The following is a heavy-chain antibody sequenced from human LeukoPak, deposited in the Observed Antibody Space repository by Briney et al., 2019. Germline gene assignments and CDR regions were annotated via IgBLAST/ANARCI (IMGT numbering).Heavy chain of an antibody. CDR3: ARDVGATPGYFDY. J-gene: IGHJ4*02. D-gene: IGHD1-26*01. Sequence: PSETLSLTCTVSGGSVNSGNYYWSWIRQPAGKVLEWIGRMYTSGSTNYNPSLKSRVSISRDTSKNQFSLKLNSVTAADTAVYYCARDVGATPGYFDYWGQGTLVTVSS. CDR2: MYTSGST. V-gene: IGHV4-61*02. CDR1: GGSVNSGNYY.